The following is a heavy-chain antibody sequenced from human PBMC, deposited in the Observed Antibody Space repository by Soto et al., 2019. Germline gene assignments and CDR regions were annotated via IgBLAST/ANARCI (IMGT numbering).Heavy chain of an antibody. CDR2: IYTSGIT. CDR3: ARGNTVFDY. Sequence: SETLSLTCNVSGVSISKYYWSWIRQPAGKGLEWIGRIYTSGITNYNPSLKSRVTLSVDTSRNQFSLRVSSVTAADTAVYYCARGNTVFDYWGQGTLVTVSS. CDR1: GVSISKYY. V-gene: IGHV4-4*07. J-gene: IGHJ4*02. D-gene: IGHD4-17*01.